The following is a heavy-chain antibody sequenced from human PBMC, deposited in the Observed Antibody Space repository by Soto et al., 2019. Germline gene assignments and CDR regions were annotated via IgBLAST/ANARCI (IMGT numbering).Heavy chain of an antibody. CDR2: IIPIFGTA. Sequence: GASVKVSCKASGGTFSSYAISWVRQAPGQGLEWMGGIIPIFGTANYAQKFQGRVTITADKSTSTAYMELSSLRSEDTAVYYCARAADYDILTGYARSLDVWGQGTTVTVSS. CDR1: GGTFSSYA. D-gene: IGHD3-9*01. V-gene: IGHV1-69*06. CDR3: ARAADYDILTGYARSLDV. J-gene: IGHJ6*02.